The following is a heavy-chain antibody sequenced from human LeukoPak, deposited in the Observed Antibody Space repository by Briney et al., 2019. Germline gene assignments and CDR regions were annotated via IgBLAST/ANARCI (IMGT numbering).Heavy chain of an antibody. CDR3: ARVNYGDYEDY. Sequence: PGGSLRLSCAASGFTFSDHYMDWVRQAPGKGLEWVANIKQDGSEKYYVDSVKGRFTISRDNAKNSLYLQMNSLRAEDTAVYYCARVNYGDYEDYWGQGTLVTVSS. CDR1: GFTFSDHY. V-gene: IGHV3-7*01. CDR2: IKQDGSEK. D-gene: IGHD4-17*01. J-gene: IGHJ4*02.